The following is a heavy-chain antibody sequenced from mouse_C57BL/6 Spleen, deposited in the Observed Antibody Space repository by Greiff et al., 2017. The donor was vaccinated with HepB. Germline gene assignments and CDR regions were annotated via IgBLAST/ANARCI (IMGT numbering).Heavy chain of an antibody. Sequence: QVQLQQPGAELVRPGSSVKLSCKASGYTFTSYWMHWVKQRPIQGLEWIGNIDPSDSETHYNQKFKDKATLTVDKSSSTAYMQLSSLTSEDSAVYYGARRGTNYSGSSYWYFDVWGTGTTLTVSS. CDR3: ARRGTNYSGSSYWYFDV. D-gene: IGHD1-1*01. J-gene: IGHJ1*03. CDR1: GYTFTSYW. V-gene: IGHV1-52*01. CDR2: IDPSDSET.